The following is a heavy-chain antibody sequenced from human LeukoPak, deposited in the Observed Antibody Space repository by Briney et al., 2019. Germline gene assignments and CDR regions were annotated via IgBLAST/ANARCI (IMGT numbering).Heavy chain of an antibody. J-gene: IGHJ3*02. Sequence: SVKVSCKGSGDTFSTYVINWVRQAPGQGLEWMGGTIPILGTPNYAQKFQGRVTITADESTSTAYMELSSLRSEDAAVYYCAREVSDYGGNSVAFDIWGQGTRVTVSS. CDR2: TIPILGTP. CDR3: AREVSDYGGNSVAFDI. D-gene: IGHD4-23*01. V-gene: IGHV1-69*13. CDR1: GDTFSTYV.